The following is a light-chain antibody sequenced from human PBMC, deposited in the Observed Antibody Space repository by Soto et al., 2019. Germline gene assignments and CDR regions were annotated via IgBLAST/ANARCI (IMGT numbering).Light chain of an antibody. Sequence: DIQMTQSPSSLSAAIGDSVTITCRASQSIAAYVNWYQQKSGKAPKLLMYAASTLQSGVPSRFTGSGSGTDFTLTINSLQPEDFATYYCEQTYRSPQTFGRGTTVEV. CDR1: QSIAAY. J-gene: IGKJ1*01. V-gene: IGKV1-39*01. CDR3: EQTYRSPQT. CDR2: AAS.